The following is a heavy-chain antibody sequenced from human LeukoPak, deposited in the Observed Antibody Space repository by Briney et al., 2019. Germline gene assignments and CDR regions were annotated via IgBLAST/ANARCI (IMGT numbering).Heavy chain of an antibody. V-gene: IGHV4-39*01. CDR2: IYYTGST. CDR3: ARQLIGIRVVPEYFDY. J-gene: IGHJ4*02. D-gene: IGHD2-21*01. Sequence: SETLSLTCTVSGDSINRRTSYWAWIRQPPGTGLEWIASIYYTGSTNYSPSLKSRVTISIDTSRKQFSLKLSSVTAADTAVYYCARQLIGIRVVPEYFDYWGQGTLVTVSS. CDR1: GDSINRRTSY.